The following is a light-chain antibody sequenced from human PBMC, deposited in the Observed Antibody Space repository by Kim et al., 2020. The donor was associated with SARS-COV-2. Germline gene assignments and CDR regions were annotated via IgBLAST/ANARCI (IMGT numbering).Light chain of an antibody. CDR1: SHRSCY. CDR3: SSRDSNDNVV. J-gene: IGLJ2*01. V-gene: IGLV3-19*01. Sequence: ALRQTASKPYNRDSHRSCYEAWHQQKPRRASITVIYGKNNRPSGIPDRFSSSRSGNTASLTITVTRAGEEADYYCSSRDSNDNVVFGGGTKLTVL. CDR2: GKN.